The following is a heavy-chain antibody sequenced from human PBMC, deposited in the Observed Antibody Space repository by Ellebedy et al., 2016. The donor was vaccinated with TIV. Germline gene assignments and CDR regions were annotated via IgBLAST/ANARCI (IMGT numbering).Heavy chain of an antibody. CDR3: TRDSDYYNYGSHY. Sequence: AASVKVSCKASGGTFSTHAISWVRQAPGQGLEYMGWINPNSGGTDYAQKFQGRDTMTCDTSINTAYIDLSRLTSDDTAVYFCTRDSDYYNYGSHYWGQGSQVTVSS. CDR1: GGTFSTHA. V-gene: IGHV1-2*02. D-gene: IGHD5-18*01. CDR2: INPNSGGT. J-gene: IGHJ4*02.